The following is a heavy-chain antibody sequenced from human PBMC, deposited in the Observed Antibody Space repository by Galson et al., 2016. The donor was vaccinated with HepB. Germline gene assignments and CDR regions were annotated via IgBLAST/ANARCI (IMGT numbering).Heavy chain of an antibody. CDR2: ISHTGANT. J-gene: IGHJ4*02. CDR3: AKDGWDY. Sequence: SLRLSCAASGFTFSGYTMSWVRQAPGMGLEWVSAISHTGANTYYRDSVKGRFSISRDNSKDRLFLQMNSLRAEDTAVYYCAKDGWDYWGQGTLVSVSS. CDR1: GFTFSGYT. D-gene: IGHD3-10*01. V-gene: IGHV3-23*01.